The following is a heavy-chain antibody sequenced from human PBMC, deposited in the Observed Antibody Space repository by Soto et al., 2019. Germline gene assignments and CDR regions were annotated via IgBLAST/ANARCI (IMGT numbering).Heavy chain of an antibody. D-gene: IGHD2-21*01. CDR2: VFPSLDRA. J-gene: IGHJ5*02. CDR3: ARDRRTYWGVECYSGSDT. Sequence: QVHLVQSGAEVKTAGSSMKVSCRASGSTFDTSTFTCVRQAPGQGLEWMGRVFPSLDRADCAQKFKGRVSISADTDKNSVEMELSSLGFEDTAVYYCARDRRTYWGVECYSGSDTWGQGTLVTVSS. V-gene: IGHV1-69*08. CDR1: GSTFDTST.